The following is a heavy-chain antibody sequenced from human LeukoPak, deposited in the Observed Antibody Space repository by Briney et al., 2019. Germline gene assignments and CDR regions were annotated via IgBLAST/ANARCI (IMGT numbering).Heavy chain of an antibody. CDR2: INPNSGGT. J-gene: IGHJ5*02. CDR1: GYTFTGYY. Sequence: ASVTVSCKASGYTFTGYYMHWVRQAPGQGLEWMGWINPNSGGTNYAQKLQGRVTMTTDTSTSTAYMELRSLRSDDTAVYYCARGENSSPPRFDPWGQGTLVTVSS. CDR3: ARGENSSPPRFDP. V-gene: IGHV1-2*02. D-gene: IGHD6-6*01.